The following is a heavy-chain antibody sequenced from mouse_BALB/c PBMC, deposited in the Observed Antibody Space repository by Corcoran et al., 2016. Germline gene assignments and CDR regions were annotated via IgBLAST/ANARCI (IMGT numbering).Heavy chain of an antibody. Sequence: QIQLVQSGPELKKPGETVKISCKASGYTFTNYGMNWVKQAPGKGLKWMGWINTYTGEPTYADDFKGRFASSLETSASTAYLQINNLKNEDTATYFCAREPLAMDYWGQGTSVTVSS. CDR2: INTYTGEP. CDR3: AREPLAMDY. J-gene: IGHJ4*01. CDR1: GYTFTNYG. V-gene: IGHV9-3-1*01.